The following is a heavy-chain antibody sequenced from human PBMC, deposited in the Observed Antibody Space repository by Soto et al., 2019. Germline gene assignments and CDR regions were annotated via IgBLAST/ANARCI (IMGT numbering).Heavy chain of an antibody. CDR1: GGTFSSYT. CDR3: TTDSYITMIVVRFDY. D-gene: IGHD3-22*01. Sequence: GASVKVSCKASGGTFSSYTISWVRQATGQGLEWMGRIIPILGIANYAQKFQGRVTITADKSTSTAYMELSSLKTEDTAVYYCTTDSYITMIVVRFDYWGQGTLVTVSS. V-gene: IGHV1-69*04. J-gene: IGHJ4*02. CDR2: IIPILGIA.